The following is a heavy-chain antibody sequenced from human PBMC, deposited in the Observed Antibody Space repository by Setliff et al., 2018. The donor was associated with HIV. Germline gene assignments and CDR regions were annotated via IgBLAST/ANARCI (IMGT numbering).Heavy chain of an antibody. D-gene: IGHD3-9*01. V-gene: IGHV4-34*01. CDR1: GGSFSAYY. J-gene: IGHJ6*03. CDR3: ARILRYFDFANYFYYMDV. Sequence: SETLSLTCAVYGGSFSAYYWSWIRQSPGKGLEWIGAINHGGSTNYNPSLKSRVTISVDTSKKQFSLKLSSVTAADTAVYYCARILRYFDFANYFYYMDVWGKGTTVTVSS. CDR2: INHGGST.